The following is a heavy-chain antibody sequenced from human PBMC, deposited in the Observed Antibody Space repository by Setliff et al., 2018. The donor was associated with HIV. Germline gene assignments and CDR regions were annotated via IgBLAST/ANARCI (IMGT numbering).Heavy chain of an antibody. CDR3: AKDARYYYGC. CDR1: GFTFSTYA. CDR2: ISGSGGKI. J-gene: IGHJ4*02. V-gene: IGHV3-23*01. D-gene: IGHD3-10*01. Sequence: AGGSLRLSCAASGFTFSTYAMSWDRQAPGKGLEWVSFISGSGGKIYYADSVKGRFTISRDNSMNTLYLQMNSLRAEDTALYYCAKDARYYYGCWGQGTLVTVSS.